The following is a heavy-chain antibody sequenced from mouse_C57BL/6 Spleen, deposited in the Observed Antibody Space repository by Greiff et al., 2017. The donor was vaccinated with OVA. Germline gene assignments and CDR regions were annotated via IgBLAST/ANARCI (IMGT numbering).Heavy chain of an antibody. CDR3: AREGEIYDGYYGAY. J-gene: IGHJ3*01. D-gene: IGHD2-3*01. CDR2: ISYDGSN. V-gene: IGHV3-6*01. CDR1: GYSITSGYY. Sequence: EVKVEESGPGLVKPSQSLSLTCSVTGYSITSGYYWNWIRQFPGNKLEWMGYISYDGSNNYNPSLKNRISITRDTSKNQFFLKLNSVTTEDTATYYCAREGEIYDGYYGAYWGQGTLVTVSA.